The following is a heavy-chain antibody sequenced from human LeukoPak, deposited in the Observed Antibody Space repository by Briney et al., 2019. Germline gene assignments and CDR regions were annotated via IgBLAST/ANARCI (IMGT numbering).Heavy chain of an antibody. J-gene: IGHJ5*02. D-gene: IGHD6-13*01. CDR2: IYYSGST. CDR1: GGSINSYY. Sequence: SSETLSLTCTVSGGSINSYYWTWIRQPPGKGLEWIGYIYYSGSTHYNPSLNSRVTISMDTSKNHFSLKLSSVTAADTAVYYCARGHSSSWDNWFDPWGQGTLVTVSS. CDR3: ARGHSSSWDNWFDP. V-gene: IGHV4-59*01.